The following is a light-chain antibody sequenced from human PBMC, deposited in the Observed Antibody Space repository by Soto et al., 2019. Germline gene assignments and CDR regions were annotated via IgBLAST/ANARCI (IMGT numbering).Light chain of an antibody. J-gene: IGKJ5*01. V-gene: IGKV3-20*01. CDR3: QEYHGSPIT. CDR1: QSIRSER. Sequence: EIVLTQSPDTLSLSPGERATLSCRASQSIRSERLAWYQQKPGQAPRLVIFDASNRASGTPERFSGSGSGTDFTLTIARLEPEDFAVYYCQEYHGSPITFGLGTRLEI. CDR2: DAS.